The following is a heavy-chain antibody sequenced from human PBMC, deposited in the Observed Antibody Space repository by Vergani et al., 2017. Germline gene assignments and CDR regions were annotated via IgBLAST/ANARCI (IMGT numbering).Heavy chain of an antibody. CDR1: GYTLTELS. D-gene: IGHD2-15*01. J-gene: IGHJ1*01. CDR2: FDPEDGET. Sequence: QVQLVQSGAEVKKPGASVKVSCKVSGYTLTELSMHWVRQAPGKGLEWMGGFDPEDGETIYAQKFQGRVTMTEDTSTDTAYMELSSLISEDTAVYYCATDPPLPPYCSGGSCYRGYFQHWGQGTLVTVSS. CDR3: ATDPPLPPYCSGGSCYRGYFQH. V-gene: IGHV1-24*01.